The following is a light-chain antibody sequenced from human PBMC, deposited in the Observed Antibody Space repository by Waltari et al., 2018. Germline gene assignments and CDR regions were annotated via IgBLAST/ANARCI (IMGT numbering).Light chain of an antibody. J-gene: IGKJ4*01. Sequence: EIVLTQSPGTLSLSPADRGTLSCRASQSLNSNSLAWYQQKPGRPPRLLIYGTSTRATGTPDRFIGSGSGTDFTLTSSRLEPEDFAVYFCQQYDSSPLTFGGGSRVEIK. CDR2: GTS. CDR3: QQYDSSPLT. V-gene: IGKV3-20*01. CDR1: QSLNSNS.